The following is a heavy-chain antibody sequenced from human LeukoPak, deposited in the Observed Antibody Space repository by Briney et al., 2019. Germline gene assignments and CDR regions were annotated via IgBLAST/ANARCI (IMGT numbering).Heavy chain of an antibody. V-gene: IGHV1-8*03. CDR2: MNPNSGNT. Sequence: ASVKVSCKVSGYTLTELSMHWVRQATGQGLEWMGWMNPNSGNTGYAQKFQGRVTITRNTSISTAYMELSSLRSEDTAVYYCVVGWLLRWGQGTLVTVSS. J-gene: IGHJ4*02. CDR3: VVGWLLR. D-gene: IGHD3-22*01. CDR1: GYTLTELS.